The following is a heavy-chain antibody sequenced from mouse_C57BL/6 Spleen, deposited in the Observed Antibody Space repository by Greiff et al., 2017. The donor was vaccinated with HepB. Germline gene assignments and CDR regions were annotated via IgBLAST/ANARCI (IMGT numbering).Heavy chain of an antibody. J-gene: IGHJ2*01. D-gene: IGHD2-14*01. CDR1: GYTFTSYW. CDR3: ARGRKYEDY. Sequence: QVQLQQPGAELVKPGASVKLSCKASGYTFTSYWMQWVKQRPGQGLEWIGEIDPTDSDTNYNQKFKGKATLTVETSSSTAYMKLSSLTSKEAAVYNWARGRKYEDYWGQGTTLTVSS. CDR2: IDPTDSDT. V-gene: IGHV1-50*01.